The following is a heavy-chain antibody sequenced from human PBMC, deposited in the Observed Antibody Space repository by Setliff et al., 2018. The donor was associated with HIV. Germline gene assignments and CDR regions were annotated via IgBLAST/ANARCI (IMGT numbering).Heavy chain of an antibody. Sequence: GGSLRLSCTAFGFIFGDYAMSWVRQAPGKGLEWVGFIRSKAYGGTTEYAASVKGRFTISRDDSKSIAYLQMNSLKTEDTAVYYCARDTTAGSYDSSGYYYGAYAFDIWGQGTMVTVSS. CDR2: IRSKAYGGTT. V-gene: IGHV3-49*04. J-gene: IGHJ3*02. CDR1: GFIFGDYA. CDR3: ARDTTAGSYDSSGYYYGAYAFDI. D-gene: IGHD3-22*01.